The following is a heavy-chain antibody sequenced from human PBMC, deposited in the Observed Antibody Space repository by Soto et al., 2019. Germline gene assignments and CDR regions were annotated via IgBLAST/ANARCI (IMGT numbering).Heavy chain of an antibody. D-gene: IGHD6-19*01. CDR2: IYYSGST. Sequence: SETLSLTCTVSGGSMSSSRYYWGWIRQPPGKGLEWIGSIYYSGSTFYNPSLKSRVTISVDTSKNQFSLKLRSVTAADTAMYYCARRVLSVAAAATAAFEYWGQGTLVTVSS. J-gene: IGHJ4*02. V-gene: IGHV4-39*01. CDR1: GGSMSSSRYY. CDR3: ARRVLSVAAAATAAFEY.